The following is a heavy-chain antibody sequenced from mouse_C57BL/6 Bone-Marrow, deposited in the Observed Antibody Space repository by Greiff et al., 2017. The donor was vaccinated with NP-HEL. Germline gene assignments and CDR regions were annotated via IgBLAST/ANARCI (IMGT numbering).Heavy chain of an antibody. D-gene: IGHD2-14*01. V-gene: IGHV5-15*01. CDR2: ISNLAYSI. CDR3: ARYRGYYAMDY. J-gene: IGHJ4*01. CDR1: GFTFSDYG. Sequence: DVHLVESGGGLVQPGGSLKLSCAASGFTFSDYGMAWVRQAPRKGPEWVAFISNLAYSIYYADTVTGRFTISRENAKNTLYLEMSSLRSEDTAMYYCARYRGYYAMDYWGQGTSVTVSS.